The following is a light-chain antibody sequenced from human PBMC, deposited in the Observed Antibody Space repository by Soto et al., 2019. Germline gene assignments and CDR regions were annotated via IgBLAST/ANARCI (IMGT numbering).Light chain of an antibody. CDR2: SES. J-gene: IGKJ1*01. CDR3: QQYSNWLTWT. CDR1: QSVSSN. V-gene: IGKV3-15*01. Sequence: EIVMTQSPGTLSVSPGERATLSCRASQSVSSNLAWYQQKPGQAPRLLIYSESTRANGVPARFSGSGSATEFTLTLRSLQPEDFANYYCQQYSNWLTWTFGQGTKVDIK.